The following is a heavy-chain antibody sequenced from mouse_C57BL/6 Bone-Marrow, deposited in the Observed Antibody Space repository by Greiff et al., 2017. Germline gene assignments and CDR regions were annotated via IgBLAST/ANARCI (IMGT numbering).Heavy chain of an antibody. V-gene: IGHV14-4*01. J-gene: IGHJ2*01. CDR1: GFNIKDDY. CDR2: IDPENGDT. CDR3: TTSIYYGNPYYFDY. Sequence: EVMLVESGAELVRPGASVKLSCTASGFNIKDDYMHWVKQRPEQGLEWIGWIDPENGDTEYASKFQGKATITADTSSNTAYLQLSSLTSEDTAVYYCTTSIYYGNPYYFDYWGQGTTLTVSS. D-gene: IGHD2-1*01.